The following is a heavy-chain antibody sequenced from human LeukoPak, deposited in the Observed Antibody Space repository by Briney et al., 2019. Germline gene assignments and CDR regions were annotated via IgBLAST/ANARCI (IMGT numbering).Heavy chain of an antibody. CDR2: FDPDDGKT. CDR3: AAYDMFDP. D-gene: IGHD3-9*01. V-gene: IGHV1-24*01. Sequence: GASVKVSCKVSGSTLTEFSMHWVRQAPGKGLEWMGGFDPDDGKTIYAQKFQGRLTMTEDTPTDTAHMELSSLRFEDTAVYYCAAYDMFDPWGQGTLVTVSS. J-gene: IGHJ5*02. CDR1: GSTLTEFS.